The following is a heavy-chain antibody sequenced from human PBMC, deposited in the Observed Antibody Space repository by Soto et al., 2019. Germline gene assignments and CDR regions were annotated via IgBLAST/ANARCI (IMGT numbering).Heavy chain of an antibody. Sequence: QVQLQQWGAGLLKPSETLSLTCAVYGGSFSGYQWTWIRHTPGKGLEWIGEINDTGNINYNPSLKSRVTIFIDTPKKQISLKLSSVSAADTAVYYCARGLILWFGELSRRGGYYYYMDVWGKGTTVTASS. J-gene: IGHJ6*03. D-gene: IGHD3-10*01. V-gene: IGHV4-34*01. CDR3: ARGLILWFGELSRRGGYYYYMDV. CDR2: INDTGNI. CDR1: GGSFSGYQ.